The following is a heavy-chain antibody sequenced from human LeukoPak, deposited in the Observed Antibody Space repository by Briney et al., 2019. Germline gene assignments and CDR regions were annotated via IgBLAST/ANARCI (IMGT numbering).Heavy chain of an antibody. J-gene: IGHJ5*02. CDR3: ISDRCGRYDQ. V-gene: IGHV3-74*01. Sequence: GGSLRLSRAASGFTFSRYWMHWVRQAPGKGLEWVSRMDLDGRTVDYADSVKSRFTISRDNAKDTLYLQMSNLRDEDTAVYYWISDRCGRYDQWGRGTLVTVSS. D-gene: IGHD1-1*01. CDR1: GFTFSRYW. CDR2: MDLDGRTV.